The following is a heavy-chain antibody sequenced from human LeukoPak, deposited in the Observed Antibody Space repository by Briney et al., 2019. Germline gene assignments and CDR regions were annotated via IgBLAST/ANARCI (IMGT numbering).Heavy chain of an antibody. J-gene: IGHJ4*02. D-gene: IGHD2-2*01. CDR1: GFTFTSYD. CDR2: IGTAGDT. V-gene: IGHV3-13*01. CDR3: ARATYCSSTSCYRPFDY. Sequence: GGSLRLSCAASGFTFTSYDMHWVRQATGKGLEWVSAIGTAGDTYYPGSVKGRFTISRENAKNSLYLQMNSLRAGDTAVYYCARATYCSSTSCYRPFDYWGQGTLVTVSS.